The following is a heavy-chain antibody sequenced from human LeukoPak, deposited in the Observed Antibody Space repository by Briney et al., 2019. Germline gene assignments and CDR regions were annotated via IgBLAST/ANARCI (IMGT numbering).Heavy chain of an antibody. J-gene: IGHJ4*02. D-gene: IGHD3-16*02. Sequence: PGGSLRLSCAASGFTVSSNYMSWVRQAPGKGLEWVAVISHDGNNEYYAYSVKGRFTISRDNSKNTLYLQMNSLRDEDTAVYYCAKCPVTFGGVIIITTGYLDYWGQGTLVTVSS. CDR2: ISHDGNNE. V-gene: IGHV3-30*18. CDR3: AKCPVTFGGVIIITTGYLDY. CDR1: GFTVSSNY.